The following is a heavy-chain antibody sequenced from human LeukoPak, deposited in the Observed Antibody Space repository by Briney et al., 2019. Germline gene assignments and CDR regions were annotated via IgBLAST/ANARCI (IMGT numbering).Heavy chain of an antibody. V-gene: IGHV3-64D*06. J-gene: IGHJ4*02. CDR2: ISTNGGST. CDR3: VKDKVRGDYSNYFDY. D-gene: IGHD4-17*01. CDR1: GFTFSTYA. Sequence: PGGSLRLSCSASGFTFSTYAMHWVRQAPGKGLEYVSGISTNGGSTYYADSVRGRFTISRDNSKNTLYLQMSSLRAEDTAVYYCVKDKVRGDYSNYFDYWGQGSLVTVSS.